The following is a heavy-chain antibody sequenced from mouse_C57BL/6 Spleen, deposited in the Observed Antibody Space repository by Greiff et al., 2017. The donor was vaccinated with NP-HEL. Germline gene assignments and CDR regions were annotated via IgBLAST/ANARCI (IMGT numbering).Heavy chain of an antibody. J-gene: IGHJ3*01. CDR3: ASTTVGPFAY. CDR1: GYTFTSYT. CDR2: INPSSGYT. Sequence: VQLQQSGAELARPGASVKMSCKASGYTFTSYTMHWVKQRPGQGLEWIGYINPSSGYTKYNQQFKDKATLTADKSSSTAYMQLRSLTSDDSAVYYCASTTVGPFAYWGQGTLVTVSA. D-gene: IGHD1-1*01. V-gene: IGHV1-4*01.